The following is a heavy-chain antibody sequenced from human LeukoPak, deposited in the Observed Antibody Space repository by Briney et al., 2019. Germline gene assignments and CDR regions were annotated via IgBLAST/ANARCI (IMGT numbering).Heavy chain of an antibody. CDR3: AAGSGYDLIDY. CDR2: IVVGCGNT. Sequence: ASVKVSCKASGFTFTSSAVQWVRQARGQRLEWIGWIVVGCGNTNYAQKFQERVTITRDMSTSTAYMELSSLRSEDTAVYYCAAGSGYDLIDYWGQGTLVTVSS. CDR1: GFTFTSSA. J-gene: IGHJ4*02. D-gene: IGHD5-12*01. V-gene: IGHV1-58*01.